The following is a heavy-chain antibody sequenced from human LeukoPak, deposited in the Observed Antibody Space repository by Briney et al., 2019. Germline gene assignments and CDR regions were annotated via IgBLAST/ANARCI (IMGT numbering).Heavy chain of an antibody. CDR3: ARDTPSPSIAAAGRSIDP. Sequence: GGSLRLSCAASGFPVSSNYMSWVRQGPGKGVEWVSVIYSVGSTYYADSVKGRFTISRDNSKNTLYLQMNSLRAEDTAVYYCARDTPSPSIAAAGRSIDPWGQGTLVTVSS. CDR1: GFPVSSNY. J-gene: IGHJ5*02. D-gene: IGHD6-13*01. V-gene: IGHV3-53*01. CDR2: IYSVGST.